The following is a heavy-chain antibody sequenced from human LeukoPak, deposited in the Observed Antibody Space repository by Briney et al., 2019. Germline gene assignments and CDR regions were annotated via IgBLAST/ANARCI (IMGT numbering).Heavy chain of an antibody. Sequence: PSETLSLTCTVSGGSISNYYWTWIRQPPGKGLEWIGFIYYTGSTSGSTSYNPSLRSRVTISVDTAKNQLSPKLSSVTAADTAVYYCARADFGVVKMVYYFDYWGQGTLVTVSS. D-gene: IGHD3-3*01. CDR2: IYYTGSTSGST. CDR3: ARADFGVVKMVYYFDY. V-gene: IGHV4-59*12. J-gene: IGHJ4*02. CDR1: GGSISNYY.